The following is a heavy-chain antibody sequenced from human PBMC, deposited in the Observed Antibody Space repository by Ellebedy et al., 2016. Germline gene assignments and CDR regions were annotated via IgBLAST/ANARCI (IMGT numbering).Heavy chain of an antibody. J-gene: IGHJ3*01. Sequence: GGSLRLSXATSGFSFSNYFMTWIRRAPGKGLEWVATISGAGYTTFFADSVKGRFTISRDNSKNTLFLQMNSLRGEDSAIYYCARGPYSSGHCDAFDVWGRGTAVSVSS. CDR3: ARGPYSSGHCDAFDV. CDR2: ISGAGYTT. D-gene: IGHD6-19*01. CDR1: GFSFSNYF. V-gene: IGHV3-23*01.